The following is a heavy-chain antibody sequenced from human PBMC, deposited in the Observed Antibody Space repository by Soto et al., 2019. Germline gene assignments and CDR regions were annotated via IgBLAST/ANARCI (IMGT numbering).Heavy chain of an antibody. CDR1: RFTFSSYG. V-gene: IGHV3-33*01. J-gene: IGHJ6*02. CDR3: ARDYYSSNWENGYYYYAMDV. CDR2: IWYDGSNK. Sequence: PGGSLRLSCAASRFTFSSYGMHWVRQAPGKGLEWVAVIWYDGSNKYYADSVKGRFTISRDNSKNTLCLQMNSLRAEDTAVYYCARDYYSSNWENGYYYYAMDVWGQGTTVTVSS. D-gene: IGHD6-13*01.